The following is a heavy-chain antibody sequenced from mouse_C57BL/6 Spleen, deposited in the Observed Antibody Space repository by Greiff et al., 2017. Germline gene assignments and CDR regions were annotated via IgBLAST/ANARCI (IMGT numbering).Heavy chain of an antibody. CDR2: IYPGDGDT. CDR1: GYAFSSSW. Sequence: QVQLQQSGPELVKPGASVKISCKASGYAFSSSWMNWVKQRPGKGLEWIGRIYPGDGDTNYNGKFKGKATLTADKSSRPAYMQLSSLTSEDSAVFYCARKGTGADWYFGVWGTGTTVTVSS. D-gene: IGHD4-1*01. J-gene: IGHJ1*03. V-gene: IGHV1-82*01. CDR3: ARKGTGADWYFGV.